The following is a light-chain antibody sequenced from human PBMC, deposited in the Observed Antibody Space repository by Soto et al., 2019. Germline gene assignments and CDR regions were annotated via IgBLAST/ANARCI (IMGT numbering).Light chain of an antibody. CDR3: QSYDSSLSVV. V-gene: IGLV1-40*01. Sequence: QSVLTQPPSVSGAPGQRVTISCTGSSSNIGAGYDVPWYQQLPGTAPKLLIYGNNNRPSGVSDRFSGSKSGTSASLAITGIQAEEEADYYCQSYDSSLSVVFGGGTKLTVL. CDR2: GNN. CDR1: SSNIGAGYD. J-gene: IGLJ2*01.